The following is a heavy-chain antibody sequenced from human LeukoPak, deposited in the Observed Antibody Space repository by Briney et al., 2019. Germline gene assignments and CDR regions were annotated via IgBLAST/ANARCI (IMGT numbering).Heavy chain of an antibody. CDR1: GGSFSGYY. J-gene: IGHJ5*02. CDR2: INHSGST. CDR3: ARKKRLYYYGSGSYRNSFDP. Sequence: SETLSLTCAVYGGSFSGYYWSWIRQPPGKGLEWIGEINHSGSTNYNPSLKSRVTISVDTSKNQFSLKLSSVTAADTAVYYCARKKRLYYYGSGSYRNSFDPWGQGTLVTVSS. V-gene: IGHV4-34*01. D-gene: IGHD3-10*01.